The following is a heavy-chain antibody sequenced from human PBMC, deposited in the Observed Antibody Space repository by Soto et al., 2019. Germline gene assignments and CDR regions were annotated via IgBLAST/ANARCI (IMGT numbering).Heavy chain of an antibody. J-gene: IGHJ6*01. V-gene: IGHV3-30*18. D-gene: IGHD2-2*01. CDR2: ISYDGSNK. Sequence: QVQLVESGGGVVQPGRSLRLSCAASGFTFSSYGMHWVRQAPGKGLEWVAVISYDGSNKYYADSGKGRFTISRDNSKNTLYLQMNSLSAEDTAVYYCAKDHWRYCISTSCLYYYGMDVW. CDR3: AKDHWRYCISTSCLYYYGMDV. CDR1: GFTFSSYG.